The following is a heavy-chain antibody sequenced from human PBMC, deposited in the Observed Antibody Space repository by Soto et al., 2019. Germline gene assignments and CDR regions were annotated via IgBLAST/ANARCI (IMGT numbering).Heavy chain of an antibody. Sequence: QVQLQESGPGLVKPSETLSLTCTVSGGSISFDHWSWIRQTPGKGLEWIGNIYNNGNTNYSPSLKSRVTISADTSKNQFSLPLNSVTAADTAVYYCVGKEGTHCGQGTRVIVSS. D-gene: IGHD3-10*01. CDR3: VGKEGTH. J-gene: IGHJ4*02. V-gene: IGHV4-59*01. CDR2: IYNNGNT. CDR1: GGSISFDH.